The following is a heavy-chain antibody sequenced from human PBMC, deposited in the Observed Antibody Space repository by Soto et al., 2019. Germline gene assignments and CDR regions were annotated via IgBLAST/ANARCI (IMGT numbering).Heavy chain of an antibody. CDR3: ARGPDFAGYFDY. V-gene: IGHV1-69*13. CDR2: IILPFGTA. Sequence: SVKVSCKASGGTFSNYAMNWVRQAPGQGLEWMGGIILPFGTANYAQKFQGRVTITVDESMMTAYMELSGLRSEDTAVYSFARGPDFAGYFDYWGQGTLVTVSS. J-gene: IGHJ4*02. CDR1: GGTFSNYA.